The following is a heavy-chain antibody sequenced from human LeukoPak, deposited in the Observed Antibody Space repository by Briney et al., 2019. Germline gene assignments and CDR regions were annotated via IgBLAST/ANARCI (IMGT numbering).Heavy chain of an antibody. V-gene: IGHV3-48*01. CDR1: GFTFSSNT. D-gene: IGHD1-26*01. Sequence: PGGSLRLSCAACGFTFSSNTRNWVRQAPVKGLEWVAYISSSSSTIYYADSVKGRFTISRDNAKNSLYLQMNSLRAEDTAVYYCARGSGSYSFNLLGFDPWGQGTLVTVSS. J-gene: IGHJ5*02. CDR3: ARGSGSYSFNLLGFDP. CDR2: ISSSSSTI.